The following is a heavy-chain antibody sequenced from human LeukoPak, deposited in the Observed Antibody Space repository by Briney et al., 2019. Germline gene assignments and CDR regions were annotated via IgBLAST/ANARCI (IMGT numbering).Heavy chain of an antibody. CDR3: AKGGPWRAGTGFDP. J-gene: IGHJ5*02. Sequence: ASVKVSCKASGYSFASYGINWVRQAPGQGLEWMGWISVYNGNTNYAQKFQGRVTMTTDTSTTTAYMELRSLRSDDTAVYYCAKGGPWRAGTGFDPWGQGTLVTVSS. D-gene: IGHD6-19*01. CDR1: GYSFASYG. CDR2: ISVYNGNT. V-gene: IGHV1-18*01.